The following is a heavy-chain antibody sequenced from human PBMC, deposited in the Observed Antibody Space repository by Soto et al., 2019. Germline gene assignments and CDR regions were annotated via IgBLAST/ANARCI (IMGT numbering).Heavy chain of an antibody. CDR1: GFTFSNAW. Sequence: GGSLRLSCAASGFTFSNAWMNWVRQAPGKGLEWVGRIKSKTDGGTTDYAAPVKGRFTISKDDSKNTLYLQMKGLKTGDTAVYYCTTELAAAGTFPVNYYYYGMDVWGQGTTVTVSS. CDR2: IKSKTDGGTT. D-gene: IGHD6-13*01. CDR3: TTELAAAGTFPVNYYYYGMDV. V-gene: IGHV3-15*07. J-gene: IGHJ6*02.